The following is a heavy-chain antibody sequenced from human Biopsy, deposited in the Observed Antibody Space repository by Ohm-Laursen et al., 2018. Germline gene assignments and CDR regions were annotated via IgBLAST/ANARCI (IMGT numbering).Heavy chain of an antibody. CDR3: AKGQDLRGGAEYFQH. Sequence: ASVKVSCKASGYTFTGQYLHWVRQVPRQGLEWMGWINPPSGTTKFAQDFQGRVTMTRDTSITTAYMGLRRLRSDDTAVYYCAKGQDLRGGAEYFQHWGQGALVTVSS. CDR2: INPPSGTT. CDR1: GYTFTGQY. D-gene: IGHD2-15*01. J-gene: IGHJ1*01. V-gene: IGHV1-2*02.